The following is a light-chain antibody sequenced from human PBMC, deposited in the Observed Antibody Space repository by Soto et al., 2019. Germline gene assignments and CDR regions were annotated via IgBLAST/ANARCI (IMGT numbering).Light chain of an antibody. Sequence: QSMLTQPPSVSGAPGQRVTISCTGNNSNLGAGYDVHWYQQLPGAPPKLVIFGNRNRPSGVPERFSGSKSGTSASLAITGLQAEDEADYYCQAYDYSLTAFVFGGGTKLTVL. J-gene: IGLJ3*02. V-gene: IGLV1-40*01. CDR1: NSNLGAGYD. CDR2: GNR. CDR3: QAYDYSLTAFV.